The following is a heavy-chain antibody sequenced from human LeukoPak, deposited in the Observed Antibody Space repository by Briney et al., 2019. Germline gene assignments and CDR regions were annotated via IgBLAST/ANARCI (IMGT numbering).Heavy chain of an antibody. CDR3: VRGWHHYDFDS. CDR1: GFTFSSYG. Sequence: GGSLRLSCAASGFTFSSYGMHWVRQAPGKGLVWVSRINGVGRDRIYADSVKGRFTISRDNAKNTVYLQMNSLRAEDTAMYYCVRGWHHYDFDSWGQGTLVTVSS. D-gene: IGHD3-3*01. V-gene: IGHV3-74*01. J-gene: IGHJ5*01. CDR2: INGVGRDR.